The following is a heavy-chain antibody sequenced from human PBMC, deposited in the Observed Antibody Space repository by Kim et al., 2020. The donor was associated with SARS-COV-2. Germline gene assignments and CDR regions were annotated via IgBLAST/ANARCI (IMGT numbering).Heavy chain of an antibody. CDR2: ISSNGGST. D-gene: IGHD3-10*01. J-gene: IGHJ5*02. V-gene: IGHV3-64D*06. Sequence: GGSLRLSCSASGFTFSSYAMHWVRQAPGKGLEYVSAISSNGGSTYYADSVKGRFTISRDNSKNTLYLQMSSLRAEDTAVYYCVKGPSCSRGCRRASYNWFDPWGQGTLVTVSS. CDR1: GFTFSSYA. CDR3: VKGPSCSRGCRRASYNWFDP.